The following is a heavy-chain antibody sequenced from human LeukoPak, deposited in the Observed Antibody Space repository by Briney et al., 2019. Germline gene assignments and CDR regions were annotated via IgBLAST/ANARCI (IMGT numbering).Heavy chain of an antibody. CDR3: ARQHYYDSVDFDY. CDR2: ISGSGGST. V-gene: IGHV3-23*01. J-gene: IGHJ4*02. D-gene: IGHD3-22*01. Sequence: GGSLRLSCAASGFTFSSYGMSWVRQGPGKGLEWVSAISGSGGSTYYADSVKGRFTISRDNSKNTLYLQMNSLRAEDTAVYYCARQHYYDSVDFDYWGQGTLVTVSS. CDR1: GFTFSSYG.